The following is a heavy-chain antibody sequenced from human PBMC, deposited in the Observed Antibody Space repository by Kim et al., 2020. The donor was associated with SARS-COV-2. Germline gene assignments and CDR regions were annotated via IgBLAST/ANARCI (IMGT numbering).Heavy chain of an antibody. CDR3: ARVYSSGWYLLN. D-gene: IGHD6-19*01. V-gene: IGHV1-3*01. Sequence: YSQKFQGRVTITRDTSASTAYMELSSLRSEDTAVYYCARVYSSGWYLLNWGQGTLVTVSS. J-gene: IGHJ4*02.